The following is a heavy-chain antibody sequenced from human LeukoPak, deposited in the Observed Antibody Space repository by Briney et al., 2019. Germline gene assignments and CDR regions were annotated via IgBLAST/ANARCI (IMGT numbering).Heavy chain of an antibody. Sequence: ASVKVSCKASGYTFTSYGISWVRQAPGQGLEWMGWISAYNGNTNYAQKLQGRVTMTTDTSTSTAYMELRSLRSDDTAVYYCARDRSHDILTGYSTPLASVDFDYWGQGTLVTVSS. D-gene: IGHD3-9*01. CDR2: ISAYNGNT. J-gene: IGHJ4*02. V-gene: IGHV1-18*01. CDR1: GYTFTSYG. CDR3: ARDRSHDILTGYSTPLASVDFDY.